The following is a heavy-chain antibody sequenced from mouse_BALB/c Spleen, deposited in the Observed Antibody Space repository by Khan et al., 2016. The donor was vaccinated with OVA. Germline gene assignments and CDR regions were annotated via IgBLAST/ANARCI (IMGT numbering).Heavy chain of an antibody. CDR3: ASHLTGSFAY. D-gene: IGHD4-1*01. CDR1: GFTFSSYS. J-gene: IGHJ3*01. Sequence: EVELVESGGDLVKPGGSLKLSCAASGFTFSSYSMSWVRQTPDKRLEWVASISSDGDYTYYPDSVKGRFTISRDNAKNTLYLQMSSLKSDDTAMYSCASHLTGSFAYWGQGTLVTVSA. CDR2: ISSDGDYT. V-gene: IGHV5-6*01.